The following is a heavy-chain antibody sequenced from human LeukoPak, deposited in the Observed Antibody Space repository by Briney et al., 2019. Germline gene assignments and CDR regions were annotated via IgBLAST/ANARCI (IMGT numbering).Heavy chain of an antibody. J-gene: IGHJ4*02. D-gene: IGHD3-16*01. Sequence: PSETLSLTCTVSGGSITSSTYYWGWVRQPPGKGREWIGHMYYTGSTYHNPSLKSRVTTSVDTSKKQFSLKLTSVTAADTAVYYCARLSMHTFGGARSGFDYWGQGTLVTVSS. CDR1: GGSITSSTYY. CDR2: MYYTGST. V-gene: IGHV4-39*01. CDR3: ARLSMHTFGGARSGFDY.